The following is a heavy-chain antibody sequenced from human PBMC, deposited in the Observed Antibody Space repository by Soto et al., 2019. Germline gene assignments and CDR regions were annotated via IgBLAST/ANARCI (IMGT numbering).Heavy chain of an antibody. CDR1: GFTFSSFA. J-gene: IGHJ4*02. Sequence: GGSLRLSCAASGFTFSSFAMSWVRQAPGKGLEWVSALSGSGGGTYYADSVKGRFTISRDNSKNTLFLQMNSLRAEDTAVYYCAKLSAYSKGYFDYWGQGSLVTVSS. V-gene: IGHV3-23*01. D-gene: IGHD4-4*01. CDR3: AKLSAYSKGYFDY. CDR2: LSGSGGGT.